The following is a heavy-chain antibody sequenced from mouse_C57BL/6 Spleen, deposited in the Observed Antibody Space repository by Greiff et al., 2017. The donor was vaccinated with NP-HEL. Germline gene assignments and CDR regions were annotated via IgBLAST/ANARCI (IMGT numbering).Heavy chain of an antibody. V-gene: IGHV5-16*01. CDR1: GFTFSDYY. J-gene: IGHJ4*01. Sequence: EVKVVESEGGLVQPGSSMKLSCTASGFTFSDYYMAWVRQVPEKGLEWVANINYDGSSTYYLDSLKSRFIISRDNAKNILYLQMSSLKSEDTATYYCARGGDGFTDAMDYWGQGTSVTVSS. CDR2: INYDGSST. CDR3: ARGGDGFTDAMDY. D-gene: IGHD1-1*01.